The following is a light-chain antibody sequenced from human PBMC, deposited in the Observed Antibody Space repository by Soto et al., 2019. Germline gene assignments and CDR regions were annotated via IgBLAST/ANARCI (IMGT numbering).Light chain of an antibody. CDR3: SSYTGTSTFV. J-gene: IGLJ2*01. V-gene: IGLV2-14*01. Sequence: QSVLTQPASVSGSPGQSITISCTGTSSDVGGYDYVSWYQQLPGKAPKLMIYDVNNRPSGVSNRFSGSKSGNTASLPIYGLQAEDEADYYCSSYTGTSTFVFGGGTKLTVL. CDR2: DVN. CDR1: SSDVGGYDY.